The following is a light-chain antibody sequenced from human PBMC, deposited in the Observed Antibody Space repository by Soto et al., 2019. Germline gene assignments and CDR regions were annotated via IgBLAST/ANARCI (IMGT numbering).Light chain of an antibody. CDR2: GAS. CDR1: QSVSSN. V-gene: IGKV3-15*01. CDR3: QQYNNWPPWT. J-gene: IGKJ1*01. Sequence: EIVMTQSPATLSVSPGERATLSCRASQSVSSNLAWYQQKPGQAPRLLIYGASTRATGHPARFSGSGSGTEFTLTISSLQSEDFAVDYCQQYNNWPPWTFGQGTKVEIK.